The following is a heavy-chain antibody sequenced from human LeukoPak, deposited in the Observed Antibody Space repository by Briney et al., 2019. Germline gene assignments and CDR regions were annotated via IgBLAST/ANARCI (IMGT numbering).Heavy chain of an antibody. CDR3: ARHDYYGSLNWFDP. D-gene: IGHD3-10*01. CDR2: IYYSGTT. Sequence: PSETLSLTCIVSGGSLNSPNYYWGWIRQPPGKGLEWIGTIYYSGTTYYNPSLKSRLTISVDTSKNQFSLKLTSVTAADTAVYYCARHDYYGSLNWFDPWGQGTLTTVSS. CDR1: GGSLNSPNYY. J-gene: IGHJ5*02. V-gene: IGHV4-39*01.